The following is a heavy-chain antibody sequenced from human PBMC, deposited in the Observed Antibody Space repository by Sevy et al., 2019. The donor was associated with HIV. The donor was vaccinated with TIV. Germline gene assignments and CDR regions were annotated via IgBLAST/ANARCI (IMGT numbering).Heavy chain of an antibody. CDR2: INHSGNT. CDR1: GGSFSGYE. J-gene: IGHJ5*02. CDR3: ARRQLRINMLVVVMTSSEFWFDP. D-gene: IGHD3-22*01. V-gene: IGHV4-34*01. Sequence: SEILSLTCAVYGGSFSGYEWSWIRQPPGKGLEWMGEINHSGNTNYNPSLKSRVTISVDTSKNQFSLKLNSVTAADTAVYYCARRQLRINMLVVVMTSSEFWFDPWGRGTLVHVSS.